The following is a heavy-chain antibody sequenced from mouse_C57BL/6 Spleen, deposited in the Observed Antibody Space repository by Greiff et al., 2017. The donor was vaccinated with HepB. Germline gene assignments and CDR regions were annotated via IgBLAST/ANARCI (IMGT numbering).Heavy chain of an antibody. CDR2: IDPSDSYT. Sequence: VQLQQPGAELVMPGASVKLSCKASGYTFTSYWMHWVKQRPGQGLEWIGEIDPSDSYTNYNQKFKGKSTLTVDKSSSTAYMQLSSLTSEDSAVYYCASKGLQAMDYWGQGTSVTVSS. CDR1: GYTFTSYW. J-gene: IGHJ4*01. V-gene: IGHV1-69*01. CDR3: ASKGLQAMDY. D-gene: IGHD3-3*01.